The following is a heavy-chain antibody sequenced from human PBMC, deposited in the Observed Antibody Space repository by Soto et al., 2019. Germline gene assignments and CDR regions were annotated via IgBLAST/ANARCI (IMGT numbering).Heavy chain of an antibody. Sequence: HPGGSLRLSCGASGFTFSSYIMHWVRQAPGKGLEWVAIISFDETNIYYVDSVKGRFIISRDNSKNTLYLQMNSLRPEDTAVYYCARDTTTRSFDFWGQGTLVTVSS. CDR2: ISFDETNI. CDR1: GFTFSSYI. J-gene: IGHJ4*02. D-gene: IGHD4-4*01. V-gene: IGHV3-30-3*01. CDR3: ARDTTTRSFDF.